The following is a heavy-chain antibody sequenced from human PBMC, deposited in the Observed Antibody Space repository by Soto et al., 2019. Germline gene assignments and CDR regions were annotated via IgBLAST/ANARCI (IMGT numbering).Heavy chain of an antibody. J-gene: IGHJ5*02. D-gene: IGHD3-10*01. CDR2: IYHTGAT. CDR3: ASWAGVSLVRGVMGGNWFDP. Sequence: QVQLQESGPGLVRPSQTLSLTCTVSGASIISLDYYWTWIRQPPGKGLEWIGHIYHTGATYYNPSLESRVVMSVDTSNNQFYLQLSYVTAADTAVFSCASWAGVSLVRGVMGGNWFDPWGQGTLVTVSS. V-gene: IGHV4-30-4*01. CDR1: GASIISLDYY.